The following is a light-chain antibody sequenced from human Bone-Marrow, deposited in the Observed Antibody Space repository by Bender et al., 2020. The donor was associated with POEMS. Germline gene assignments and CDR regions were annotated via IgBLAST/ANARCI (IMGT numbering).Light chain of an antibody. CDR2: TNN. CDR1: SSNIGGNS. CDR3: VAWDASLNGWV. Sequence: QSVLTQSPSASGTPGQRVTISCSGSSSNIGGNSVYWYQQLPGTAPRLLIYTNNERPSGVPDRFSGSKSGTSASLAITGLQSDDEAIYFCVAWDASLNGWVFGGGTKLTVL. J-gene: IGLJ3*02. V-gene: IGLV1-44*01.